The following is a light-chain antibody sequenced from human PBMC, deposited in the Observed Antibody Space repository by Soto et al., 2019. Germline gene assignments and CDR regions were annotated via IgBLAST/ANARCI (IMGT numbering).Light chain of an antibody. J-gene: IGLJ1*01. CDR3: CSYAGSFYV. CDR2: EVS. V-gene: IGLV2-8*01. CDR1: STDVGGYNY. Sequence: QSALTQPPSAAGSPGQSVTISCTGTSTDVGGYNYVSWYQQYPGKAPKLMIYEVSKRPSGVPDRFSGSKSGNTASLTISGLQAEDEADYYCCSYAGSFYVFGTGTKVTVL.